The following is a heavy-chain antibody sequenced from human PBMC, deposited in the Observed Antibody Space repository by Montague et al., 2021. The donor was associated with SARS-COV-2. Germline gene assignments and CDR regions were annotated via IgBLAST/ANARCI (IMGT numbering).Heavy chain of an antibody. CDR1: GGSFGDYH. CDR3: ARGHLSVSMIVVVFTSASYYIDY. Sequence: SETLSLTCGVYGGSFGDYHWSWIRQPPGKGLEWIGDIKQSGSTNYNPSXXSRVTISVDTSRNQFSLKLTSVTAADTAVYFCARGHLSVSMIVVVFTSASYYIDYWGQGALVTVSS. J-gene: IGHJ4*02. D-gene: IGHD3-22*01. CDR2: IKQSGST. V-gene: IGHV4-34*01.